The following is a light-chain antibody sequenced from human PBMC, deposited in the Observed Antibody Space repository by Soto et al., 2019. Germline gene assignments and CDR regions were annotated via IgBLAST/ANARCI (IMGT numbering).Light chain of an antibody. CDR1: QSVSSSY. J-gene: IGKJ5*01. CDR2: GAS. Sequence: EIVVTQSPGTLSLSTGERATLSCRASQSVSSSYLAWYQQKPGQAPRLLIYGASSRATGIPGRFSGSGSGTDFTLTISSLEPEDFAVYYCQQRSNWLSITFGQGTLLE. CDR3: QQRSNWLSIT. V-gene: IGKV3D-20*02.